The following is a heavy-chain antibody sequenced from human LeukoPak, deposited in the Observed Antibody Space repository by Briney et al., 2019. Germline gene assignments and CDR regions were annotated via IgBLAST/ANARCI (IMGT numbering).Heavy chain of an antibody. J-gene: IGHJ6*02. CDR3: ARDEGYCSSTSCYVYGMDV. Sequence: PGRSLRLSCAASGFIFSSYAMHWVRQAPGKGLEWVAVISFDGGNKYYADSVKGRFTVSRDNSKNTLYLQMNSLRAEDTAVYCCARDEGYCSSTSCYVYGMDVWGQGTTVTVSS. V-gene: IGHV3-30*04. CDR2: ISFDGGNK. D-gene: IGHD2-2*01. CDR1: GFIFSSYA.